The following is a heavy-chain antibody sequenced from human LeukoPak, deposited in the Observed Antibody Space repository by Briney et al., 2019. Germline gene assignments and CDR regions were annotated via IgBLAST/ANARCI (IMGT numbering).Heavy chain of an antibody. CDR2: ISPDNGDT. V-gene: IGHV1-2*02. D-gene: IGHD3-22*01. CDR1: ASTFTAYY. Sequence: GASVMVSCKASASTFTAYYFHWVRQAPGQGLEWMGWISPDNGDTNFAQKFQGRLTMTRDTSIRTVYMELSRLRSDDTAIYYCAAVGYYSFLVSWDQGTLVTVSS. CDR3: AAVGYYSFLVS. J-gene: IGHJ5*02.